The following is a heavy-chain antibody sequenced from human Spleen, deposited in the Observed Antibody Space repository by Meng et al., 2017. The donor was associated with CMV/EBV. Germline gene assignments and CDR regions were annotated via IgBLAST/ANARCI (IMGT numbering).Heavy chain of an antibody. V-gene: IGHV3-48*03. D-gene: IGHD2-21*01. CDR3: ATDRRVIGGAFDV. Sequence: GESLKISCAASGFTFANYEMNWVRQAPGKGFEWVSYISGSGVTIYYADSVRGRFTISKDNARRSLNLQMSNLTAEDTAVYYCATDRRVIGGAFDVWGQGTMVTVSS. CDR1: GFTFANYE. CDR2: ISGSGVTI. J-gene: IGHJ3*01.